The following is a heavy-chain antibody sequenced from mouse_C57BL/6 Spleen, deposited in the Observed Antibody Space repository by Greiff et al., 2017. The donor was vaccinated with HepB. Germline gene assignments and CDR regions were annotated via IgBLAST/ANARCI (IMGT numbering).Heavy chain of an antibody. J-gene: IGHJ2*01. CDR3: ARYLDYYGSSSRGYFDY. V-gene: IGHV7-3*01. CDR2: IRNKANGYTT. CDR1: GFTFTDYY. Sequence: EVQGVESGGGLVQPGGSLSLSCAASGFTFTDYYMSWVRQPPGKALEWLGFIRNKANGYTTEYSASVKGRFTISRDNSQSILYLQMNALRAEDSATYYCARYLDYYGSSSRGYFDYWGQGTTLTVSS. D-gene: IGHD1-1*01.